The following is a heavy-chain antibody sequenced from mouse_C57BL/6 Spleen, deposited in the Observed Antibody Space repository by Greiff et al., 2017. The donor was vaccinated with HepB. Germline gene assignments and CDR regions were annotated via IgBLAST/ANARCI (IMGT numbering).Heavy chain of an antibody. J-gene: IGHJ1*03. CDR3: ARKGETYYGSSYGYFDV. CDR1: GFSLTSYG. D-gene: IGHD1-1*01. CDR2: IWSGGST. Sequence: QVQLKESGPGLVQPSQSLSITCTVSGFSLTSYGVHWVRQSPGKGLEWLGVIWSGGSTDYNAAFISRLSISKDNSKSQVFFKMNSLQADDTAIYYCARKGETYYGSSYGYFDVWGTGTTVTVSS. V-gene: IGHV2-2*01.